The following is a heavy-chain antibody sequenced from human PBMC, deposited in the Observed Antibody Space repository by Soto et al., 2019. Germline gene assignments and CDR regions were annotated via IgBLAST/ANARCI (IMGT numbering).Heavy chain of an antibody. CDR2: IQSGGST. D-gene: IGHD2-15*01. CDR1: GFTVSSHY. V-gene: IGHV3-66*01. CDR3: SRDDGYCSGGSCYGVPIDV. J-gene: IGHJ6*03. Sequence: EVQLVESGGDLVQPGGSLRLSCAASGFTVSSHYMNWVRQAPGKGLEWVSLIQSGGSTFYADSVKGRFTISRDNSKNTLLLQMNSLRVEDTAMYYCSRDDGYCSGGSCYGVPIDVWGRGTTVTVSS.